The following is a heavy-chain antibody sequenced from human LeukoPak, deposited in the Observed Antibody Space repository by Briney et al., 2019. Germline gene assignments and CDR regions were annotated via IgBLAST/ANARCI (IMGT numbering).Heavy chain of an antibody. CDR3: ARDAGYYYDSSGYYSG. CDR2: ISGDGGST. J-gene: IGHJ4*02. CDR1: GFTFDDYA. D-gene: IGHD3-22*01. Sequence: GGSLRLSCAASGFTFDDYAMHWVRQAPGKGLEWVSLISGDGGSTYYADSVKGRFTISRDNSKNTLYLQMNSLRAEDTAVYYCARDAGYYYDSSGYYSGWGQGTLVTVSS. V-gene: IGHV3-43*02.